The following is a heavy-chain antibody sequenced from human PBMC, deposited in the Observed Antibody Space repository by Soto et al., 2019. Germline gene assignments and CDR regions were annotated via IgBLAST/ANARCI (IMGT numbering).Heavy chain of an antibody. D-gene: IGHD3-16*02. CDR1: GGSFSGYY. CDR2: INHSGST. V-gene: IGHV4-34*01. Sequence: QVQLQQWGAGLLKPSETLSLTCAVYGGSFSGYYWSWIRQPPGKGLEWIGEINHSGSTNYNPSLKSRVTISVDTSKNQFSLERSSVTAADTAVYYCATRTAPNYRNRKPNFDYWGQGTLVTVSS. J-gene: IGHJ4*02. CDR3: ATRTAPNYRNRKPNFDY.